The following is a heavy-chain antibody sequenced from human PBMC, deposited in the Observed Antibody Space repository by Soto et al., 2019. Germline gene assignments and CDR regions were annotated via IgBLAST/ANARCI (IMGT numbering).Heavy chain of an antibody. CDR3: ARHNSGGFDS. J-gene: IGHJ4*02. Sequence: PGESLKISCKGSGYSFISHWITWVRQMPGKGLEWMGKIDPSDSYTNYSPSFQGHVTISADKSISTAYLQWSSLKASDTAMFYCARHNSGGFDSWGQGTPVTVSS. CDR2: IDPSDSYT. CDR1: GYSFISHW. D-gene: IGHD6-19*01. V-gene: IGHV5-10-1*01.